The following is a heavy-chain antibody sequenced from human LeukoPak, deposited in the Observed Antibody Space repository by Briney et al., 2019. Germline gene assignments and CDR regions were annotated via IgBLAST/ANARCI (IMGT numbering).Heavy chain of an antibody. Sequence: GGSLRLSCAASGFTFSSYAMSWVRQAPGKGLEWVSVISGSGGSTYYADSVKGRFTISRDNSKNTLYLQMNSLRAEDTAVYYCAKPSMASDAFDIWGQGTMVTVSS. CDR2: ISGSGGST. CDR1: GFTFSSYA. CDR3: AKPSMASDAFDI. V-gene: IGHV3-23*01. J-gene: IGHJ3*02. D-gene: IGHD5-24*01.